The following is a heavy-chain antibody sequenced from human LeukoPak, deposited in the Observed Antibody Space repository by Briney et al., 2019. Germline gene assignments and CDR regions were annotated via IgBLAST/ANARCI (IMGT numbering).Heavy chain of an antibody. Sequence: GASVKVSCKASGYTFTSYDFNWVRRATGQRPEWMGWMSPNSGDTGYAQKFQDRVTMTRNTSISTAYMELSSLRSDDTAVYYCARAREQWLVPNNWFDPWGQGTLVTVSS. J-gene: IGHJ5*02. CDR2: MSPNSGDT. CDR1: GYTFTSYD. CDR3: ARAREQWLVPNNWFDP. D-gene: IGHD6-19*01. V-gene: IGHV1-8*01.